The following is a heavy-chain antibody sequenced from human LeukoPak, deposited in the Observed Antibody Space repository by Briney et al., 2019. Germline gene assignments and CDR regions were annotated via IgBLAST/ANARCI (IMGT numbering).Heavy chain of an antibody. Sequence: GGSLRISCAASGXSFDDYDMSWVRQAPGKGLEWVSGINWNGGSTGYADSVKGRFTISRDNAKNSLYLQMSSLRAEDTALYYCAREEGGYFDYWGQGTLVTASS. J-gene: IGHJ4*02. CDR1: GXSFDDYD. D-gene: IGHD3-16*01. CDR3: AREEGGYFDY. CDR2: INWNGGST. V-gene: IGHV3-20*04.